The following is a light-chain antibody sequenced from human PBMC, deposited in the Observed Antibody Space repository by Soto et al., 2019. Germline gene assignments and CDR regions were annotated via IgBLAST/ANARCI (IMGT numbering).Light chain of an antibody. J-gene: IGLJ1*01. Sequence: QSVLTQPASVSGSPGQSITISCTGTSSDVGGYNYVSWYQQHPGKAPKLMIYDVSNRPSGVSNRFSGSKSGNTASLTISGLQAEDEADYYCSSYTSSSIYVFGTGTKLTLL. V-gene: IGLV2-14*01. CDR1: SSDVGGYNY. CDR3: SSYTSSSIYV. CDR2: DVS.